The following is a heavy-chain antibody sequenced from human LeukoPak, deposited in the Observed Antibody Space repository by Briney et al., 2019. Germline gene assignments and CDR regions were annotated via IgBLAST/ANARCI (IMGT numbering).Heavy chain of an antibody. CDR1: GFTFSSYW. Sequence: GGSLRLSYAASGFTFSSYWMHWVRQTPGKGLVWVSRLNTDGSTTNYADSVKGRFTISRDNAKNTLYLQMSSLRAEDTAVYYCAREGEAVAGPSDYWGQGTLVTVSS. CDR2: LNTDGSTT. CDR3: AREGEAVAGPSDY. J-gene: IGHJ4*02. D-gene: IGHD6-19*01. V-gene: IGHV3-74*01.